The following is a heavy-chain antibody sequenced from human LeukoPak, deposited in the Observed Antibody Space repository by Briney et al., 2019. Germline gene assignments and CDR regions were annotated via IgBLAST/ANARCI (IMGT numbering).Heavy chain of an antibody. D-gene: IGHD5-12*01. Sequence: GGSLRLSCAASGFTFSSYGMHWVRQAPGKGLERVAVISYDGSNKYYADSVKGRFTISRDNSKNTLYLQMNSLRAEDTAVYYCAKDLEMATNQYGMDVWGQGTTVTVSS. CDR3: AKDLEMATNQYGMDV. CDR2: ISYDGSNK. CDR1: GFTFSSYG. V-gene: IGHV3-30*18. J-gene: IGHJ6*02.